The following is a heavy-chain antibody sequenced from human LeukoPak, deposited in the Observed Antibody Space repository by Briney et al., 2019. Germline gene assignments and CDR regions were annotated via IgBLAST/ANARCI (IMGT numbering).Heavy chain of an antibody. J-gene: IGHJ4*02. CDR3: AGVPIGLVVTAIHFDY. CDR1: GFTFSSYS. D-gene: IGHD2-21*02. CDR2: ISSSSSYI. Sequence: GGSLRLSCAASGFTFSSYSMNWVRQAPGKGLEWVSSISSSSSYIYYADSVKGRFTISRDNAKNSLYLQMNSLRAEDTAVYYCAGVPIGLVVTAIHFDYWGQGTLVTVSS. V-gene: IGHV3-21*01.